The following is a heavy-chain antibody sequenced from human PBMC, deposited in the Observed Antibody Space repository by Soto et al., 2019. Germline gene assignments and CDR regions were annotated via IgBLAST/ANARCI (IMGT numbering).Heavy chain of an antibody. V-gene: IGHV1-18*01. J-gene: IGHJ4*02. CDR3: ARGAALAAGTY. CDR2: ISAYNGNT. D-gene: IGHD6-13*01. Sequence: IGRGRNATGQGLEWMGWISAYNGNTNYAQKLQGRVTMTTDTSTSTAYMELRSLRSDDTALYYYARGAALAAGTYWGQGTLVTVS.